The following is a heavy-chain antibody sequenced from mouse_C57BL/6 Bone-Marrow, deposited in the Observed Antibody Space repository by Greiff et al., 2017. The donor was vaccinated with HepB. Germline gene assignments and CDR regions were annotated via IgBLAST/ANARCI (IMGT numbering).Heavy chain of an antibody. CDR1: GFTFSSYG. Sequence: EVHLVESGGDLVKPGGSLKLSCAASGFTFSSYGMSWVRQTPDKRLEWVATISSGGSYTYYPDSGKGRFTISSDNAKNTLYLQMSSLKSEDTAMYYCARRGDYYGSSPVDYWGQGTTLTVAS. V-gene: IGHV5-6*01. CDR2: ISSGGSYT. D-gene: IGHD1-1*01. CDR3: ARRGDYYGSSPVDY. J-gene: IGHJ2*01.